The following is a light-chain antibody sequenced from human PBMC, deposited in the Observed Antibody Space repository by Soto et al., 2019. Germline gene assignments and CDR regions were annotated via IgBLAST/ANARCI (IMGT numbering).Light chain of an antibody. CDR2: DAS. CDR3: QQYYSTPIT. CDR1: QSVSRY. V-gene: IGKV3-11*01. J-gene: IGKJ5*01. Sequence: EIVLTQSPGTLSLSPGERATLSCRASQSVSRYLAWYQQKPGQAPRLLIYDASNRATGIPVRFSGSGSGTDFTLTISSPQAEDVAVYYCQQYYSTPITFGQGTRLEIK.